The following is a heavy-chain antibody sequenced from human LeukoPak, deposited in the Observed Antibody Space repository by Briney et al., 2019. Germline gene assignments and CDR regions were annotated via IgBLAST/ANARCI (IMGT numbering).Heavy chain of an antibody. CDR2: IYGGDTT. D-gene: IGHD2-15*01. V-gene: IGHV3-53*01. Sequence: GGSLRLSCAASGFTVSRDYMSSVRQAPGKGLEWVSVIYGGDTTYYADSVRGRFTISRDTSKNTLYLQMNSLRADDTAVYYCARAIQFGGYFDYWGQGTLVTVSS. J-gene: IGHJ4*02. CDR3: ARAIQFGGYFDY. CDR1: GFTVSRDY.